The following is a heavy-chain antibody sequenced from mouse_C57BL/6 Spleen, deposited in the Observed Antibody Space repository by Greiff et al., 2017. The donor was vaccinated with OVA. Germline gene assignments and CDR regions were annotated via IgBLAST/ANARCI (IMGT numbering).Heavy chain of an antibody. D-gene: IGHD1-1*01. CDR3: AREKKYITTVDFDV. J-gene: IGHJ1*03. CDR2: IYPRSGNT. CDR1: GYTFTSYG. Sequence: QVQLQQSGAELARPGASVKLSCKASGYTFTSYGISWVKQRTGQGLEWIGEIYPRSGNTYYNEKFKGEATLTADKSSSTAYMELRSLTSEDSAVDFCAREKKYITTVDFDVWGTGTTVTVSS. V-gene: IGHV1-81*01.